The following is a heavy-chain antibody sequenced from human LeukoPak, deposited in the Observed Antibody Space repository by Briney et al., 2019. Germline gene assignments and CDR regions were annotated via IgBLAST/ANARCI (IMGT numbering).Heavy chain of an antibody. Sequence: ASVKVSCKASGYTFTGYYMHLVRQAPGQGLEWMGWINPNSGGTNYAQKFQGRVTMTRDTSISTAYMELSRLRSDDTAVYYCASPAASLASRYYYYYMDVWGKGTTVTVSS. D-gene: IGHD6-25*01. CDR1: GYTFTGYY. V-gene: IGHV1-2*02. CDR3: ASPAASLASRYYYYYMDV. J-gene: IGHJ6*03. CDR2: INPNSGGT.